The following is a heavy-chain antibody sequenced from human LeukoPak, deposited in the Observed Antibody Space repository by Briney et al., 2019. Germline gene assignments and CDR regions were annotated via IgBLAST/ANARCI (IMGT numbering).Heavy chain of an antibody. D-gene: IGHD3-3*01. Sequence: PGGSLRLSCAASGFTFSDYYMSWICQAPGKGLEWVSYISSSGSTIYYADSVKGRFTISRDNAKNSLYLQMNSLRAEDTAVYYCARTYYDFWSGYLGPTNDAFDIWGQGTMVTVSS. V-gene: IGHV3-11*01. CDR2: ISSSGSTI. J-gene: IGHJ3*02. CDR3: ARTYYDFWSGYLGPTNDAFDI. CDR1: GFTFSDYY.